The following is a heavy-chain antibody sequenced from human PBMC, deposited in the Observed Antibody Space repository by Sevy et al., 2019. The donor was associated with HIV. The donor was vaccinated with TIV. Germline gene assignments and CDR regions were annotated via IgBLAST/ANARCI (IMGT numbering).Heavy chain of an antibody. D-gene: IGHD3-16*01. V-gene: IGHV3-7*01. CDR2: IKADGSDK. CDR3: AHETFGRFES. Sequence: GSLRLSCAASGFTLSANWMNWVRQAPGKGLEWVANIKADGSDKHYVDSVEGRFTISRDNAKNLLFLQMNSLRVEDTAVYYCAHETFGRFESWGQGTLVTVSS. CDR1: GFTLSANW. J-gene: IGHJ4*02.